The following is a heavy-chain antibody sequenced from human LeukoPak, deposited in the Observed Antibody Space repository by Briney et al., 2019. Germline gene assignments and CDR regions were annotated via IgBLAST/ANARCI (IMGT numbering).Heavy chain of an antibody. D-gene: IGHD2-2*01. J-gene: IGHJ3*02. CDR1: GYTFTGYY. CDR3: ARSLPSMGSFDI. V-gene: IGHV1-2*02. CDR2: INPNSGGT. Sequence: ASVKVSCKASGYTFTGYYMHWVRQAPGQGLEWMGWINPNSGGTNYAQKFQGRVTMTRDTSISTAYMELSRLRSDDTAVYYCARSLPSMGSFDIWGQETMVTVSS.